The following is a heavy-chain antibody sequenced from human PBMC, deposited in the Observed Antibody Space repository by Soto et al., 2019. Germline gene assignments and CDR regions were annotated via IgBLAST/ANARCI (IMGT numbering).Heavy chain of an antibody. V-gene: IGHV1-69*01. D-gene: IGHD5-12*01. Sequence: QVQLVQSGAEVKKPGSSVKVSCKASGGTFSSYAISWVRQAPGQGLEWMGGIIPIFGTANYAQKFQGRVTLTADESTSTAYMELSCLRSEDTAVYYCARRSGGYSGYDYAFDYWGQGTLVTVSS. J-gene: IGHJ4*02. CDR3: ARRSGGYSGYDYAFDY. CDR1: GGTFSSYA. CDR2: IIPIFGTA.